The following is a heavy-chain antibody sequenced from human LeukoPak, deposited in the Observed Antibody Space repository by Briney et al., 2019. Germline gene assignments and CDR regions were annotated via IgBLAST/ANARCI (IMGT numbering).Heavy chain of an antibody. CDR3: ARDGSCSGGSCAMDGWSDP. J-gene: IGHJ5*02. Sequence: ASVKVSCKTSGYSFTSYGVTWVRQAPGQGLEWMGWIGGYTGHTDYVQKFQGRVTMTTDTSTSTAYMELRSLTSDDTAVYYCARDGSCSGGSCAMDGWSDPWGQGTLVTVSS. CDR1: GYSFTSYG. D-gene: IGHD2-15*01. V-gene: IGHV1-18*01. CDR2: IGGYTGHT.